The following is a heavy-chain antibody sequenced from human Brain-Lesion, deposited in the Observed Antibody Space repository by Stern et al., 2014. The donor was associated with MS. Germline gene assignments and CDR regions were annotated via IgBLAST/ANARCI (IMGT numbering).Heavy chain of an antibody. V-gene: IGHV3-7*01. CDR2: INQDGRDK. CDR1: GFTFSDYW. Sequence: EVQLVESGGDLVQPGGSLRLSCVASGFTFSDYWLTWVRQAPGKGLQWVANINQDGRDKNYVDYVKGRFTISRDNAKNSLYLQMNSLRVDDTAVYYCARIDRGNYDFWSGYYDYWFDPWGQGTLVTVSS. J-gene: IGHJ5*02. D-gene: IGHD3-3*01. CDR3: ARIDRGNYDFWSGYYDYWFDP.